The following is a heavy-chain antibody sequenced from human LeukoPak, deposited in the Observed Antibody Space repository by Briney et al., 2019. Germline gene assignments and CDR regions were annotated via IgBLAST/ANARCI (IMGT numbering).Heavy chain of an antibody. CDR3: ARDHTGQSWPFSQQGMDV. Sequence: GGSLRLSCAASGFIFKNFAMTWVRQAPGKGLEWVPSISGVGDSTYYADSVKGRFTISRDNSKNTLFVQINSLRADDTAVYYCARDHTGQSWPFSQQGMDVGGPGTPVPVSS. J-gene: IGHJ6*01. V-gene: IGHV3-23*01. D-gene: IGHD6-13*01. CDR1: GFIFKNFA. CDR2: ISGVGDST.